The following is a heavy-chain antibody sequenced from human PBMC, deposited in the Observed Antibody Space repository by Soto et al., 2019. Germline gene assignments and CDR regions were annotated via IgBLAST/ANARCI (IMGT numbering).Heavy chain of an antibody. CDR3: ARGGTPFDY. CDR2: ISPYTGNT. CDR1: GYIFVNYG. V-gene: IGHV1-18*01. D-gene: IGHD3-16*01. Sequence: ASVKVSCKASGYIFVNYGIAWVRQAPGQGLEWIGWISPYTGNTHSATQNQGRHTMNTDTSTSTAYMEVRSLRFDDTAVYYCARGGTPFDYWGQGTLVTVSS. J-gene: IGHJ4*02.